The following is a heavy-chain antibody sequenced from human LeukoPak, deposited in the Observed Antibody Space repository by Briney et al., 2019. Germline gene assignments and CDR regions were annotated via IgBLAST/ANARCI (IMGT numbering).Heavy chain of an antibody. D-gene: IGHD1-26*01. Sequence: GGSLRLSCAASGFTFSSYGMHWVRQAPGKGLEWVAVIWYDGSNKYYADSVKGRFTISRDNSKNTLYLQMNSLRAEDTAVYYCARGLRGGATSGYWGQGTLVTVSS. CDR1: GFTFSSYG. J-gene: IGHJ4*02. CDR3: ARGLRGGATSGY. V-gene: IGHV3-33*01. CDR2: IWYDGSNK.